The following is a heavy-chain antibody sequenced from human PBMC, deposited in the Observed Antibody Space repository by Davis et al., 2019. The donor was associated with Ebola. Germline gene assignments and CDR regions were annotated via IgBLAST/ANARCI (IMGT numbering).Heavy chain of an antibody. J-gene: IGHJ6*02. CDR3: ARDHSYSSGWSLYYGMDV. V-gene: IGHV3-30*19. D-gene: IGHD6-19*01. CDR2: ISYDGSNK. CDR1: GFTFSSYG. Sequence: GGSLRLSCAASGFTFSSYGMHWVRQAPGKGLEWVAVISYDGSNKYYADSVKGRFTISRDNSKNTLYLQMNSLRAEDTAVYYCARDHSYSSGWSLYYGMDVWGQGTTVTVSS.